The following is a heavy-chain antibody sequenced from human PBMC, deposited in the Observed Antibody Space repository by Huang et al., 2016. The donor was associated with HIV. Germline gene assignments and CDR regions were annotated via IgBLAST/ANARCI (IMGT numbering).Heavy chain of an antibody. CDR2: SYYSGST. CDR3: ASRAVTFFGVVTDLDY. V-gene: IGHV4-39*01. D-gene: IGHD3-3*01. J-gene: IGHJ4*02. CDR1: GGSISSSSYH. Sequence: QLQLQESGPGLVKPSETLSLTCTVSGGSISSSSYHWGWIRQPPGKGLWWIGRSYYSGSTYYNPSLKSRVTISVDTSKNHFSLKLNSVTAADTAVYYCASRAVTFFGVVTDLDYWGQGTLVTVSS.